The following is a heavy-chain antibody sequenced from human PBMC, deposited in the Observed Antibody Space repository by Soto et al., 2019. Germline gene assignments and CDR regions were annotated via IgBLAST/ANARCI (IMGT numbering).Heavy chain of an antibody. CDR3: ARETGLRSSGWAYYFDF. D-gene: IGHD6-19*01. J-gene: IGHJ4*02. Sequence: EVQLVESGGGMVQPGGSLRVSCAASGFTLSSYSMHWVRQAPGKGLEWVSYISGSGGTIYYADSVKGRFTISRDNAKNSLSVQINSLRDEDTAVYCCARETGLRSSGWAYYFDFWGQGTRVTVSS. V-gene: IGHV3-48*02. CDR1: GFTLSSYS. CDR2: ISGSGGTI.